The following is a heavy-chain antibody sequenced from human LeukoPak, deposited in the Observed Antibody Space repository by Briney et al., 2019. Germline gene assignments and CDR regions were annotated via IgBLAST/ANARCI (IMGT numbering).Heavy chain of an antibody. CDR3: ARSNLVYYDSSGLFDY. CDR1: GGSISSGGYY. V-gene: IGHV4-31*03. Sequence: SETLSLTCTVSGGSISSGGYYWSWIRQHPGKGLEWIGYIYYSGSTYYNPSLKSRVTISVDTSKNQFSLKLSSVTAADTAVYYCARSNLVYYDSSGLFDYWGQGTLVTVS. CDR2: IYYSGST. J-gene: IGHJ4*02. D-gene: IGHD3-22*01.